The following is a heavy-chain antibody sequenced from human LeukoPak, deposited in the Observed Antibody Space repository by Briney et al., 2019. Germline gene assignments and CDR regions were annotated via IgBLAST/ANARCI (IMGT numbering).Heavy chain of an antibody. CDR2: ISGSGGST. J-gene: IGHJ4*02. Sequence: GGSLRLSCAASGFTSSSYGMSWVRQAPGKGLEWVSAISGSGGSTYYADSVKGRFTISRDNSKNTLYLQMNSLRAEDTAVYYCAKSFTSFGDTFDYWGQGTLVTVSS. CDR1: GFTSSSYG. D-gene: IGHD3-10*01. CDR3: AKSFTSFGDTFDY. V-gene: IGHV3-23*01.